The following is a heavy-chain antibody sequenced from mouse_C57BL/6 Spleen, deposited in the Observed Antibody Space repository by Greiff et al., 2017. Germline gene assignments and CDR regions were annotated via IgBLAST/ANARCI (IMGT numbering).Heavy chain of an antibody. D-gene: IGHD4-1*01. Sequence: VQLQQSGAELARPGASVKLSCKASGYTFTSYGISWVKQRTGQGLEWIGEIYPRSGNTYYNEKFKGKATLTADKSSSTAYMELRSLTSEDSAVYFCARSSRTLGTFDYWGQGTTLTVSS. J-gene: IGHJ2*01. CDR2: IYPRSGNT. V-gene: IGHV1-81*01. CDR3: ARSSRTLGTFDY. CDR1: GYTFTSYG.